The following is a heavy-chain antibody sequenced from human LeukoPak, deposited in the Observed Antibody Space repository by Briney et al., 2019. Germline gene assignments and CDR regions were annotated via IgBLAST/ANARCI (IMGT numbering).Heavy chain of an antibody. Sequence: SVKVSCKTSGGTFSIYAINWVRQAPGQGLEWLGGITPVLGTSNYAQRFQGRVTIIADESTSTAYMELSSLGSEDTAVYYCARGLVTKFVTWGQGTMVTVSS. V-gene: IGHV1-69*01. J-gene: IGHJ3*02. D-gene: IGHD3-9*01. CDR2: ITPVLGTS. CDR1: GGTFSIYA. CDR3: ARGLVTKFVT.